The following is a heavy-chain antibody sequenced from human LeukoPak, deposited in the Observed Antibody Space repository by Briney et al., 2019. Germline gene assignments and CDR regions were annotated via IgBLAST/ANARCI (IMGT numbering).Heavy chain of an antibody. D-gene: IGHD5-12*01. J-gene: IGHJ4*02. CDR1: GFSLSTSAVG. V-gene: IGHV2-5*02. Sequence: SGPTLVKPTQTLTLTCTFSGFSLSTSAVGVGWIRQPPGKALEWLALIYWDDHKRYSPSLKSRLTITKDTSKNQVVLTLTNMDPVDTATYYCAHVIVATMHVYYFDSWGQGTLVTVSS. CDR2: IYWDDHK. CDR3: AHVIVATMHVYYFDS.